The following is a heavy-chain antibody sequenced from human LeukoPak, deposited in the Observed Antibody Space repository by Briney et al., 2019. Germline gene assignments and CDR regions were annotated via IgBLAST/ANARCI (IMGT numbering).Heavy chain of an antibody. CDR2: IKPDGSEK. CDR3: MLRGMFLPF. D-gene: IGHD3-10*01. CDR1: GFTFSNYW. V-gene: IGHV3-7*02. Sequence: GRSLRLSCAASGFTFSNYWMNWVRQAPGKGLEWVATIKPDGSEKYYVDSVKGRFTISRDNAKNSLYLQMSSLRAEDTAVYYCMLRGMFLPFWGHGTLVTVSS. J-gene: IGHJ4*01.